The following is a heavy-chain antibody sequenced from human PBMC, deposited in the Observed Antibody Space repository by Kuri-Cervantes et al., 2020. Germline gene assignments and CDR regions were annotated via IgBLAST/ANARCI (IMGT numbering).Heavy chain of an antibody. Sequence: SVKVSCKASGYTFTGYYMHWVRQAPGQGLEWMGWISAYNGNTNYAQKLQGRVTMTTDTSTSTAYMELRSLRSDDTAVYYCARDSSGYSDDAFDIWGQGTMVTVSS. CDR3: ARDSSGYSDDAFDI. CDR1: GYTFTGYY. CDR2: ISAYNGNT. J-gene: IGHJ3*02. D-gene: IGHD3-22*01. V-gene: IGHV1-18*04.